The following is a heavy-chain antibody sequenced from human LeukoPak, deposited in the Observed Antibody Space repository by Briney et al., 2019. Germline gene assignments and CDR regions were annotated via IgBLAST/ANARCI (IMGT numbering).Heavy chain of an antibody. CDR3: ASRYDFWSGYYGDY. V-gene: IGHV4-59*01. CDR1: GGSISSYY. Sequence: SETLSLTCTVSGGSISSYYWSWIRQPPGKGLEWIGYIYYSGSTNYNPSLKSRVTISVDTSKNQFSLKLSSVTAADTAVYYCASRYDFWSGYYGDYWGQGTLVTVSS. D-gene: IGHD3-3*01. CDR2: IYYSGST. J-gene: IGHJ4*02.